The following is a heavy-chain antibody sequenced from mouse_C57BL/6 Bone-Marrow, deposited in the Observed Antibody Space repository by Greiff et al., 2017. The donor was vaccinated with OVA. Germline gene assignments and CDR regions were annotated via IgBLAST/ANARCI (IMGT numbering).Heavy chain of an antibody. D-gene: IGHD2-4*01. CDR1: GYTFTNYW. V-gene: IGHV1-63*01. CDR2: IYPGGGYT. Sequence: QVQLQQSGAELVRPGTSVKMSCKASGYTFTNYWIGWAKQRPGHGLEWIGDIYPGGGYTNYNAKFKGKATLTADTSSSTAYMQCSSLTSEDSAIYYGARVHDYGRFAYWGQGTLVTVSA. J-gene: IGHJ3*01. CDR3: ARVHDYGRFAY.